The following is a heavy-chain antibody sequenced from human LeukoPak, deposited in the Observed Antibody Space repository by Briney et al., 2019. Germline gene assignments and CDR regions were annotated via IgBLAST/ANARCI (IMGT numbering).Heavy chain of an antibody. J-gene: IGHJ4*02. CDR3: ARSSTMIPPGKYYFDY. D-gene: IGHD3-22*01. Sequence: SETLSLTCTVSGGSISSYYWSWIRQPPGKGLEWIGYIYHSGTTYYNPSLKSRVTISVDRSKNQFSLKLSSVTAADTAVYYCARSSTMIPPGKYYFDYWGQGTLVTVSS. CDR2: IYHSGTT. CDR1: GGSISSYY. V-gene: IGHV4-59*12.